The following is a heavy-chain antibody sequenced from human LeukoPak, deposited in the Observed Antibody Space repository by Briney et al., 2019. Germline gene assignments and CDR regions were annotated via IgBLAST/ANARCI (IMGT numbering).Heavy chain of an antibody. CDR2: IYRGGNT. CDR3: AREGDYNYYFDY. V-gene: IGHV3-66*01. D-gene: IGHD4-17*01. CDR1: GCTVSSNY. Sequence: HTGGSLRLSCAASGCTVSSNYMSWVRQAPGKGLEWVSVIYRGGNTYSADSVKGRFTIYRDNSKNTLYLQMNRLRAADTAVYYCAREGDYNYYFDYWGQGTLVTVSS. J-gene: IGHJ4*02.